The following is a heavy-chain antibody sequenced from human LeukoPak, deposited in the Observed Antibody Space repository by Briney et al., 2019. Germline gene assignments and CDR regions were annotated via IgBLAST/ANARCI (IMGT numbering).Heavy chain of an antibody. CDR2: INPNSGGT. D-gene: IGHD4-11*01. J-gene: IGHJ6*03. CDR1: GYTFTGYY. CDR3: ARGDYSNYYYYYMDV. V-gene: IGHV1-2*02. Sequence: ASVKVSCKASGYTFTGYYMHWVRQAPGQGLEWMGWINPNSGGTNYAQKSQGRVTMTRDTSISTAYMELSRLRSDDTAVYYCARGDYSNYYYYYMDVWGKGTTVTVSS.